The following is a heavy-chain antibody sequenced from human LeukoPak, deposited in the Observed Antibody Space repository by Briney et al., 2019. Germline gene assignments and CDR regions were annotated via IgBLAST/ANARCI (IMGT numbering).Heavy chain of an antibody. D-gene: IGHD5-24*01. CDR1: GYTFTSYG. V-gene: IGHV1-18*01. Sequence: ASVKVSCKASGYTFTSYGISWVRQAPGQGLEWMGWISAYNGNTNYAQKLQGRVTMTTDTSTSTAYMELRSLRSDDTAVYYCARDEDGYNLDYYYYMDVWGKGTTVTVSS. J-gene: IGHJ6*03. CDR2: ISAYNGNT. CDR3: ARDEDGYNLDYYYYMDV.